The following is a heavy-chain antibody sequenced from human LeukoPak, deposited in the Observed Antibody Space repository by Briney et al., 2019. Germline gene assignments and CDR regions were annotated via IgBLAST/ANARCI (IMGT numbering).Heavy chain of an antibody. CDR1: GGSISSYY. Sequence: SETLSLTCTVSGGSISSYYWSWIRQPPGKGLEWIGYIYYSGSTNYNPSLKSRVTISVDTSKNQFSLKLSSVTAADTAVYYCARVGSGSRIFPSWFDPWGQGTLVTVSS. D-gene: IGHD3-10*01. J-gene: IGHJ5*02. CDR3: ARVGSGSRIFPSWFDP. CDR2: IYYSGST. V-gene: IGHV4-59*01.